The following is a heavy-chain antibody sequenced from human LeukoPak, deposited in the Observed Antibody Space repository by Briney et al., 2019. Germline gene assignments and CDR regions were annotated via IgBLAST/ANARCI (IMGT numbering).Heavy chain of an antibody. J-gene: IGHJ4*02. CDR3: ARLGAGYCSSTSCNEIDY. D-gene: IGHD2-2*01. V-gene: IGHV4-38-2*02. CDR1: GYSITSAYY. CDR2: FFLKGST. Sequence: SETLSLTCTVSGYSITSAYYWGWIRQPPGKGLEWIGSFFLKGSTYYNPSLKSRVTISVDTSKNQFSLKLSSVTAADTAVYYCARLGAGYCSSTSCNEIDYWGQGTLVTVSS.